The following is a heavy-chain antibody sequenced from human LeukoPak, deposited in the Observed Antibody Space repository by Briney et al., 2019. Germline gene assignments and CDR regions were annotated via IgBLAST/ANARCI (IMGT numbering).Heavy chain of an antibody. CDR2: ISGSGGST. D-gene: IGHD3-10*01. Sequence: GGSLRLSCAASGFTFSSYAMNWVRQAPGKGLEWVSAISGSGGSTYYADSVKGRFTISRDNSKNTLYLQMNSLRAEDTAVYYCAKSRITMVRGVTYYFDYWGQGTLVTVSS. J-gene: IGHJ4*02. CDR1: GFTFSSYA. CDR3: AKSRITMVRGVTYYFDY. V-gene: IGHV3-23*01.